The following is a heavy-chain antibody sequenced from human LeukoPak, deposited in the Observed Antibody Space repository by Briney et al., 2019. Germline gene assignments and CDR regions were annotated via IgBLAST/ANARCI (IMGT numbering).Heavy chain of an antibody. V-gene: IGHV4-39*01. CDR2: TFYTGRT. D-gene: IGHD3/OR15-3a*01. J-gene: IGHJ3*01. CDR3: ARRRHNFDFYDV. Sequence: PSETLSLTCTVSGDSIISKIYWWDWLRLPPGKGLEWIGATFYTGRTFYSPSLKSRVSISVDTSKNQFSLDLSSATAADTAVYYCARRRHNFDFYDVWGQGTRVTVSS. CDR1: GDSIISKIYW.